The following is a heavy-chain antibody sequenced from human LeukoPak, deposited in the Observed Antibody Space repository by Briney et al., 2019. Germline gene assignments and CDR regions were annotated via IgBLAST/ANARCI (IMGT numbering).Heavy chain of an antibody. CDR3: ARDAGTVTTLEAFDI. CDR1: GYTFTGYY. Sequence: ASVKVSCKASGYTFTGYYMHWVRQAPGQGLEWMGWINPNSGGTNYAQKFQGRVTMTRDTSISTAYMELSRLRFDDTAVYYCARDAGTVTTLEAFDIWGQGTMVTVSS. D-gene: IGHD4-17*01. V-gene: IGHV1-2*02. J-gene: IGHJ3*02. CDR2: INPNSGGT.